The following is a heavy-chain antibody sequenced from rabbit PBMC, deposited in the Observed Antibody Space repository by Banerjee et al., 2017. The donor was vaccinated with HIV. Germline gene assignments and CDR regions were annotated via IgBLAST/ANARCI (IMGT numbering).Heavy chain of an antibody. CDR2: IYPGSSGNT. D-gene: IGHD4-2*01. V-gene: IGHV1S40*01. CDR1: GFSFSSTYY. CDR3: ARDYAGAIGYSYRYFNL. J-gene: IGHJ4*01. Sequence: QSLEESGGDLVKPGASLTLTCTASGFSFSSTYYMCWVRQDPGKGLEWIACIYPGSSGNTYYASWAKGRFTISKTSSTTVTLQMTSLTAADTATYFCARDYAGAIGYSYRYFNLWGQGTLVTVS.